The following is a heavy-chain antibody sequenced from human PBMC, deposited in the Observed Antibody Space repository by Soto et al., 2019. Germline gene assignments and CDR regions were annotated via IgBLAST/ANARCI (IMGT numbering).Heavy chain of an antibody. V-gene: IGHV3-33*01. Sequence: PGGSLRLSCAASEFTFSSYGMHWVRQAPGKGLEWVAVIWYDGSNKYYGDSVKGRFTISRDNSKNTLYLQMNSLRAEDTAVYYCARESTAYYDSSGYYYFDYWGQGTLVTVSS. CDR2: IWYDGSNK. D-gene: IGHD3-22*01. J-gene: IGHJ4*02. CDR1: EFTFSSYG. CDR3: ARESTAYYDSSGYYYFDY.